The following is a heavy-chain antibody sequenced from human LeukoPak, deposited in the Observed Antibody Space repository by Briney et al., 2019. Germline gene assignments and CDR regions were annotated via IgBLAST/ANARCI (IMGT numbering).Heavy chain of an antibody. CDR2: INPNTGGT. D-gene: IGHD6-13*01. V-gene: IGHV1-2*02. Sequence: ASVKVSCKASGYTFSGNYMHWVRQAPGQGLEWMGWINPNTGGTNYAQKFQRRVTMTRDTSISTAYMELSRLRSDDTAVYYCARVGSSRWDIWGQGTMVTVSS. J-gene: IGHJ3*02. CDR3: ARVGSSRWDI. CDR1: GYTFSGNY.